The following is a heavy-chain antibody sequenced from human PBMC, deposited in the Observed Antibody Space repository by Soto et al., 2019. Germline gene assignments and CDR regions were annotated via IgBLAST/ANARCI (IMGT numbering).Heavy chain of an antibody. Sequence: PGGSLRLSCAASGFTFGSYSMNWVRQAPGKGLEWVSSISSSSSYIYYADSVKGRFTISRDNAKNSLYLQMNSLRAEDTAVYYCARDHPYPPEINWNYARGLDYWGQGTLVTVSS. J-gene: IGHJ4*02. CDR2: ISSSSSYI. D-gene: IGHD1-7*01. V-gene: IGHV3-21*01. CDR3: ARDHPYPPEINWNYARGLDY. CDR1: GFTFGSYS.